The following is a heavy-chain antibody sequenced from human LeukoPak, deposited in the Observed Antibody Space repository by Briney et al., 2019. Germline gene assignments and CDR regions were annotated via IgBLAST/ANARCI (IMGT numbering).Heavy chain of an antibody. J-gene: IGHJ4*02. Sequence: GGSLRLSCAASGFTVITNAMTWVRQAPGKGLDWVSVLYSDGNTKYADSVQGRFIISRDNSKNTLYLEMNSLSPDDTAVYYCARGVEPLAANTLAYWGQGTLVTVSS. D-gene: IGHD1-14*01. V-gene: IGHV3-53*01. CDR1: GFTVITNA. CDR3: ARGVEPLAANTLAY. CDR2: LYSDGNT.